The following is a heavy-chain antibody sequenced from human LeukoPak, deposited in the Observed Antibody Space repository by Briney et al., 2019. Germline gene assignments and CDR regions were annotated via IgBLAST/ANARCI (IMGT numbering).Heavy chain of an antibody. J-gene: IGHJ4*02. CDR2: IYPGDSDT. D-gene: IGHD2-15*01. CDR1: GYSFTSYW. CDR3: ARLDCSGGSCYPGYFDY. Sequence: GESLKISWKGSGYSFTSYWIGWVRQMPGKGLEWMGIIYPGDSDTRYSPSFQGQVTISADKSISTAYLQWSSLKASDTAMYYCARLDCSGGSCYPGYFDYWGQGTLVTVSS. V-gene: IGHV5-51*01.